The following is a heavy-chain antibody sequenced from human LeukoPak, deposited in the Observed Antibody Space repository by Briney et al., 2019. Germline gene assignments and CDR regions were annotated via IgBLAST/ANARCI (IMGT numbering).Heavy chain of an antibody. Sequence: PGGSLRLSCAASGFTFSSYSMNWVRQAPGKGLDWVSSISGSGTFIYYADSVKGRFTISRDNAKNSLYLQMNSLRAEDTAVYYCARGGVGAASVYYYYYMDVWGKGTTVTVSS. V-gene: IGHV3-21*01. CDR3: ARGGVGAASVYYYYYMDV. D-gene: IGHD1-26*01. CDR1: GFTFSSYS. CDR2: ISGSGTFI. J-gene: IGHJ6*03.